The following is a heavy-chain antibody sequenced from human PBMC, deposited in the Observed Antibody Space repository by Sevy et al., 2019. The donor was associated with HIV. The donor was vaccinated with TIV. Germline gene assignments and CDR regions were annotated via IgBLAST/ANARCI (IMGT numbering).Heavy chain of an antibody. CDR1: GFTFSSYA. CDR3: AKDGITVIGDAFDL. CDR2: ISNSGSVT. D-gene: IGHD4-17*01. V-gene: IGHV3-23*01. Sequence: GESLKISCAASGFTFSSYAMHWVRQAPGKGLEWVSAISNSGSVTKYAGSVKGRFTISRDNSKNTLYVQMNSLSAEDTAVYYCAKDGITVIGDAFDLWGQGTMVTVSS. J-gene: IGHJ3*01.